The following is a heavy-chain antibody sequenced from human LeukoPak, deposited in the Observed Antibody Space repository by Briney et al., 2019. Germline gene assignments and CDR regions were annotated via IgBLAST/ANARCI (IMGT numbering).Heavy chain of an antibody. V-gene: IGHV3-33*01. CDR2: IWHDGINK. Sequence: GGSLRLSCAASGFTFSNYGMHWVRQAPGKGLEWVAVIWHDGINKFHADSVRGRFTISRDNSKNTVSLQMNSLRAEDTAVYYCTRERISGIAAFDYWGQGTLVTVSS. D-gene: IGHD6-13*01. CDR3: TRERISGIAAFDY. J-gene: IGHJ4*02. CDR1: GFTFSNYG.